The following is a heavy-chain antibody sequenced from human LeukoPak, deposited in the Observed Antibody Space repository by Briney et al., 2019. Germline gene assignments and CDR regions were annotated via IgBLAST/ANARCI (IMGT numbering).Heavy chain of an antibody. J-gene: IGHJ4*02. D-gene: IGHD3-22*01. CDR2: IYHSGST. CDR1: GGSISSYS. V-gene: IGHV4-30-2*01. CDR3: ARGWYYDSSGTFDY. Sequence: PSETLSLTCTVSGGSISSYSWSWIRQPPGKGLEWIGYIYHSGSTYYNPSLKSRVTISVDRSKNQFSLKLSSVTAADTAVYYCARGWYYDSSGTFDYWGQGTLVTVSS.